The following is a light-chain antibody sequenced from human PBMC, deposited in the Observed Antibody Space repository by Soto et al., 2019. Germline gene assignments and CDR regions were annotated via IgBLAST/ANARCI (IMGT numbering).Light chain of an antibody. J-gene: IGLJ3*02. V-gene: IGLV2-11*01. CDR1: TSDVGSYNY. Sequence: QSALTQPRSVSGSPGQSVTISCTGTTSDVGSYNYVSWYQQHPDKVPKLVIYDVNRRPSGVPDRFSGSKSGNTASLTISGLPTEDEGYYYCCSSAGSYSWVFGGGTKLTVL. CDR2: DVN. CDR3: CSSAGSYSWV.